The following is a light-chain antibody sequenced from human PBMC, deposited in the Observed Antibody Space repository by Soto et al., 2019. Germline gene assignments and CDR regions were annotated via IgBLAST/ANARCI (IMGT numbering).Light chain of an antibody. CDR1: ETVATN. CDR2: GAS. J-gene: IGKJ1*01. Sequence: VMTQSPATLSVSPGERATLSCWASETVATNLAWYQQKPGQAPRLLISGASTRAAGISDRFRGSGSGTEFTLTISSLRSEDSAIYYCQQYFGWPPMPFGQGTKVEI. CDR3: QQYFGWPPMP. V-gene: IGKV3-15*01.